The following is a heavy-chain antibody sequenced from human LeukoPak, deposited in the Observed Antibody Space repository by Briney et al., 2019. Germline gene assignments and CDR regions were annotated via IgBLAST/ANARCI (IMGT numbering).Heavy chain of an antibody. CDR1: AGSFTGYY. Sequence: SETLSLTCAVNAGSFTGYYWSWIRQPPGKGLEWIGEIDHTGSISYNPSLRSRVTISVDTFKNQFSLNLRSVTTTDRAIYYCARGGYGPGSHYRYWGQGTLVTVSS. CDR2: IDHTGSI. CDR3: ARGGYGPGSHYRY. J-gene: IGHJ4*02. V-gene: IGHV4-34*01. D-gene: IGHD3-10*01.